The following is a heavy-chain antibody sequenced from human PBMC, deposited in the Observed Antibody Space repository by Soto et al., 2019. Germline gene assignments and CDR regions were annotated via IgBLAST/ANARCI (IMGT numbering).Heavy chain of an antibody. D-gene: IGHD2-15*01. CDR1: GFTFSSYG. CDR3: ARNGRGYCSGGSCYYFDY. CDR2: IWYDGSNK. J-gene: IGHJ4*02. Sequence: QVEPVESGGGVFQPGRSRRLSCAGSGFTFSSYGMHWLRQAPGKGLEWVAVIWYDGSNKYYADSVKGRFTISRDNSKNTLYLQMNSLRAEDTAVYYCARNGRGYCSGGSCYYFDYWGQGTLVTVSS. V-gene: IGHV3-33*01.